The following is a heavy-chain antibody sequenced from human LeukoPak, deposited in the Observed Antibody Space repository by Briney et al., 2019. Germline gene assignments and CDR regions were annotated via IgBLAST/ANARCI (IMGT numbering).Heavy chain of an antibody. CDR3: ARDRSRYFDWLLEI. D-gene: IGHD3-9*01. J-gene: IGHJ4*02. CDR1: GYTFTSYG. V-gene: IGHV1-18*01. Sequence: DSVKVSCKASGYTFTSYGISWVRQAPGQGLEWMGWISAYNGNTNYAQKLQGRVTMTTDTSTSTAYMELRSLRSDDTAVYYCARDRSRYFDWLLEIWGQGTLVTVSS. CDR2: ISAYNGNT.